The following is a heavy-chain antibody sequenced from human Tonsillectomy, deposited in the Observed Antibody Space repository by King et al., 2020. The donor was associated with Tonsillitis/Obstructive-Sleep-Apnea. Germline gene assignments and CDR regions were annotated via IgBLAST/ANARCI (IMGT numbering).Heavy chain of an antibody. CDR1: GFTVSSNY. CDR2: IYSGGST. Sequence: VQLVESGGGLIQPGGSLRLSCAASGFTVSSNYMSWVRQAPGKGLEWVSVIYSGGSTYYADSVKGRFTISRDNSKNTLYLQMNSLSAEDSAVYYCARDRSLGDFDHWGQGTLVTVSA. D-gene: IGHD3-16*01. J-gene: IGHJ1*01. V-gene: IGHV3-53*01. CDR3: ARDRSLGDFDH.